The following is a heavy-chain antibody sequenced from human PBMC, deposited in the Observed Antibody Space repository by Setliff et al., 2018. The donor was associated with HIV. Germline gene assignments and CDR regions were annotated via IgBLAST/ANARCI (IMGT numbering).Heavy chain of an antibody. V-gene: IGHV1-2*06. J-gene: IGHJ3*01. CDR1: GFLVTGYN. Sequence: GASVKVSCKALGFLVTGYNVHWVRQAPGHGPEWLGRINPNNGGTNYAQKFQGRATMSLDTSTSTVYLELKALTSDDTAVYYCVRPRVFDSFDVWGPGTMVT. CDR3: VRPRVFDSFDV. CDR2: INPNNGGT.